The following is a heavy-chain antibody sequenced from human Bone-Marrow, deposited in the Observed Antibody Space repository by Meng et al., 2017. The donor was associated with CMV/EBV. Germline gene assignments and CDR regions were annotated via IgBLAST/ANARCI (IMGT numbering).Heavy chain of an antibody. V-gene: IGHV3-30*03. D-gene: IGHD6-19*01. CDR2: ISYDGSNK. CDR1: GFTFSSYG. Sequence: GESLKISCVASGFTFSSYGMHCVRQAPGKGLEWVAVISYDGSNKYYADSVKGRFTISRDNSKNTLFLQMNSLRAEDTAVYYCARVGRFIAVAGPFDYWGQGTRVTVS. J-gene: IGHJ4*02. CDR3: ARVGRFIAVAGPFDY.